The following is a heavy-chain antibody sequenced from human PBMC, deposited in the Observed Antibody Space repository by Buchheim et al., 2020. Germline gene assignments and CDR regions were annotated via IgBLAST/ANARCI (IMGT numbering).Heavy chain of an antibody. V-gene: IGHV5-51*01. CDR2: IYPGDSDT. CDR1: GYSFTSYW. Sequence: EVQLVQSGAEVKKPGESLKISCKGSGYSFTSYWIGWVRQMPGKGLEWMGIIYPGDSDTRYSPSFQGKVIISADKSISTAYPHWSSLMASDTAMYYCASPSLGRSYWYFFDYWGQGTL. D-gene: IGHD1-26*01. CDR3: ASPSLGRSYWYFFDY. J-gene: IGHJ4*02.